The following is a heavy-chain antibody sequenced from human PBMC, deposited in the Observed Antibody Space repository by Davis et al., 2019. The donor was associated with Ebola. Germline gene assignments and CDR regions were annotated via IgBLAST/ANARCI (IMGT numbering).Heavy chain of an antibody. V-gene: IGHV3-23*01. CDR1: GFTFSNYA. D-gene: IGHD2-15*01. Sequence: GGSLRLSCEASGFTFSNYAMSWVRQAPGKGLEWVSGISGSDSKTYYADSVKGRYTISRDNSKNTLYLQMNSLRADDKAVFYCAKEVASANVLVLGPADYYFDYWGQGTLVTVSS. CDR2: ISGSDSKT. CDR3: AKEVASANVLVLGPADYYFDY. J-gene: IGHJ4*02.